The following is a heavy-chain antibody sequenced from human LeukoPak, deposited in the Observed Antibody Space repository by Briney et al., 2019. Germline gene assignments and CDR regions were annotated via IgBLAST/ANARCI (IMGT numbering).Heavy chain of an antibody. J-gene: IGHJ5*02. CDR2: ISSSSSYI. V-gene: IGHV3-21*01. CDR1: GFTFSSYS. D-gene: IGHD6-13*01. Sequence: GGSLRLTCAASGFTFSSYSMNWVRQAPGKGLEWVSSISSSSSYIYYADSVKGRFTISRDNAKNSLYLQMNSPRAEDTAMYYCARDYGSSWANWFDPWGQGTLVTVSS. CDR3: ARDYGSSWANWFDP.